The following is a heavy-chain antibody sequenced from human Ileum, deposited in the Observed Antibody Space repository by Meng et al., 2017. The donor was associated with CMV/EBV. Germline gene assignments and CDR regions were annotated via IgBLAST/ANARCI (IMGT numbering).Heavy chain of an antibody. D-gene: IGHD6-19*01. CDR3: TKVPHSSPWGFFDSV. CDR2: IRTKSYGGTT. CDR1: GSNFGDYG. Sequence: GGSLRLSCTSSGSNFGDYGVSWVRQAPGKGLEWLGFIRTKSYGGTTEYAASVKGRFFISRDDSKNIAHLQMNSMKTEDTAVYYCTKVPHSSPWGFFDSVWGQGTSVTVSS. J-gene: IGHJ6*02. V-gene: IGHV3-49*04.